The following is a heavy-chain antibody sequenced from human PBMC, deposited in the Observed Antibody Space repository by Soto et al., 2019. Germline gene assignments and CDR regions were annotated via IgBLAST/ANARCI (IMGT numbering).Heavy chain of an antibody. CDR3: ARDKQLATYYFDY. D-gene: IGHD6-13*01. Sequence: QVQLVESGGGVVQPGRSLRLSCAASGFTFSSYGMHWVRQAPGKRLEWVAVIWYDGSNKYYADSVKGRFTISRDNSKNTLYLQMNSLRAEDTAVYYCARDKQLATYYFDYWGQGTLVTVSS. V-gene: IGHV3-33*01. CDR2: IWYDGSNK. J-gene: IGHJ4*02. CDR1: GFTFSSYG.